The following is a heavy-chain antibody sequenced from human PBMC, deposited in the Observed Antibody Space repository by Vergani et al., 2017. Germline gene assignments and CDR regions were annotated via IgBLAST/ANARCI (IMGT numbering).Heavy chain of an antibody. CDR1: GYSFSSND. CDR3: ARSTDYPDDYVSSDYFRRTLDV. V-gene: IGHV1-8*01. J-gene: IGHJ6*03. CDR2: MNPNSGTT. Sequence: QVQLVQSGAEVKKPGASVKVSCRASGYSFSSNDISWVRQATGQGLEWMGWMNPNSGTTGYAQKFQGRVTMTRNTSINTAYMELSRLSFEDAAVYYCARSTDYPDDYVSSDYFRRTLDVWGKGNTVTVS. D-gene: IGHD4/OR15-4a*01.